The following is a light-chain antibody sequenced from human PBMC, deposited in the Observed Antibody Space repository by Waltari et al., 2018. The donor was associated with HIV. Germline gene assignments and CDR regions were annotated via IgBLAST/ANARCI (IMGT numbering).Light chain of an antibody. CDR3: CSYAGSYGYV. Sequence: QSALTQPRSVSGSPGQSVTISCTGTRSDVGGSNFVSWYQQHPGKAPKLIIYDVTKRPSGVPDRFSGSKSGNTASLTISWLQAEDEADYYCCSYAGSYGYVFGTGATVSVL. CDR1: RSDVGGSNF. CDR2: DVT. V-gene: IGLV2-11*01. J-gene: IGLJ1*01.